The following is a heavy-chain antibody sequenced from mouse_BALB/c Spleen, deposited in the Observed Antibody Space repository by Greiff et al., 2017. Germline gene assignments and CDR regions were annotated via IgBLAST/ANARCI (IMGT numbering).Heavy chain of an antibody. CDR1: GFTFSSYY. V-gene: IGHV5-6-2*01. Sequence: EVKVVESGGGLVKLGGSLKLSCAASGFTFSSYYMSWVRQTPEKRLELVAAINSNGGSTYYPDTVKGRFTISRDNAKNTLYLQMSSLKSEDTALYYCARHYGYDGYFDYWGQGTTLTVSS. CDR2: INSNGGST. CDR3: ARHYGYDGYFDY. J-gene: IGHJ2*01. D-gene: IGHD2-2*01.